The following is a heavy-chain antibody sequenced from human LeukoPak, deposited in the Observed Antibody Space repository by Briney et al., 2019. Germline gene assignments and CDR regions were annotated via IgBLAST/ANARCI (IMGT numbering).Heavy chain of an antibody. CDR2: ISSSSSTI. D-gene: IGHD3-22*01. CDR1: GFTFSSYS. J-gene: IGHJ4*02. V-gene: IGHV3-48*01. Sequence: GGSLRLSCAASGFTFSSYSMNWVRQAPGKGLEWVSYISSSSSTIYYADSVKGRFTISRDNSKNTLYLQMNSLRAEDTAVYYCARGRDITMIVVVITSPHLDYWGQGTLVTVSS. CDR3: ARGRDITMIVVVITSPHLDY.